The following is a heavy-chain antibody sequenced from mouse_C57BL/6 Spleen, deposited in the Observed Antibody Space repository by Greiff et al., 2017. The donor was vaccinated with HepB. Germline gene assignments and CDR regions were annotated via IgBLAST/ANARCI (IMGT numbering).Heavy chain of an antibody. CDR1: GFVFIDYS. V-gene: IGHV7-4*01. CDR2: IRNKVNGYST. J-gene: IGHJ3*01. CDR3: VKAVSSGSSYTWFAY. Sequence: EVKVVESGGGLVQPGSSLRLSCAASGFVFIDYSMSWVRQLPGKAPEWLALIRNKVNGYSTDYSASVKGRFTISRDNSQNILYLQMNTLRAEDSATYYCVKAVSSGSSYTWFAYWGQGTLVTVSA. D-gene: IGHD1-1*01.